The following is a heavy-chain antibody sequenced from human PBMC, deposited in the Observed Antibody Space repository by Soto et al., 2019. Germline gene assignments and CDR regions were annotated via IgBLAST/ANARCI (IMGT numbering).Heavy chain of an antibody. J-gene: IGHJ3*02. CDR1: GFTFSNAW. CDR3: TTDLPAILRYFDWLTGGAFDI. Sequence: GGSLRLSCAASGFTFSNAWMNWVRQAPGKGLEWVGRIKSKTDGGTTDYAAPVKGRFTISRDDSKNTRYLQMNSLKTEDTAVYYCTTDLPAILRYFDWLTGGAFDIWGQGTMVTVSS. V-gene: IGHV3-15*07. D-gene: IGHD3-9*01. CDR2: IKSKTDGGTT.